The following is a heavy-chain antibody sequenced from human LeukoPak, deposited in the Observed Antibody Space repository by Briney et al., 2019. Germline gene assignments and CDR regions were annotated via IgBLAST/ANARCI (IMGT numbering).Heavy chain of an antibody. CDR2: IYYSGST. D-gene: IGHD2-15*01. V-gene: IGHV4-59*01. Sequence: SETLSLTCTVSGGSISSYYWSWIRQPPGKGLEWIGYIYYSGSTNYNPSLKSRVTISVDTSKNQFSLKLSSVTAADTAVYYCAGETPYCSGGSCYGPWFDPWGQGTLSPSPQ. CDR1: GGSISSYY. J-gene: IGHJ5*02. CDR3: AGETPYCSGGSCYGPWFDP.